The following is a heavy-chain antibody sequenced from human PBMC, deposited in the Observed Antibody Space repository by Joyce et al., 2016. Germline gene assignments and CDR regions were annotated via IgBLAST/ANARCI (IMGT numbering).Heavy chain of an antibody. V-gene: IGHV3-48*01. J-gene: IGHJ4*02. CDR2: ISSSSTI. CDR3: ARIFDR. CDR1: GFAFSNYD. Sequence: EVQLVESGGGLVQPGGSLRLSCAASGFAFSNYDMNWFRQAPGKGMEWVSHISSSSTIYYVDSVKGRFTISRDNAKNSLYLQMNSLRAEDTAVYYCARIFDRWGQGTLVTVSS.